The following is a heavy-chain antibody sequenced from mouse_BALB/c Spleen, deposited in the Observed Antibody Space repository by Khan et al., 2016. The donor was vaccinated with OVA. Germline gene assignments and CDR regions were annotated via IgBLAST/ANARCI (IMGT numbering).Heavy chain of an antibody. CDR3: TRGGVDGSSFAY. J-gene: IGHJ3*01. Sequence: VQLQQSGAELVRPGASVKLSCKASGYTFTNYWINWVKQRPGQGLEWIGNVYPSDSYTNYNQKFKDKATLTVDKSSSTAYMQLSSPTSDDSAFYYCTRGGVDGSSFAYWGQGTLVTVSA. CDR1: GYTFTNYW. V-gene: IGHV1-69*02. CDR2: VYPSDSYT. D-gene: IGHD2-3*01.